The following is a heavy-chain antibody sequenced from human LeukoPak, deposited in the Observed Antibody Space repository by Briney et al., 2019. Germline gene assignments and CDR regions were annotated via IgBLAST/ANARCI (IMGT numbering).Heavy chain of an antibody. D-gene: IGHD4-17*01. J-gene: IGHJ4*02. CDR2: IRNDGNKY. CDR1: GFTFSSSG. CDR3: AKESLRNTVTTRSEADY. V-gene: IGHV3-30*02. Sequence: GGSLRLSCVASGFTFSSSGMHWVRQSPGKGLDWVAFIRNDGNKYNYAESVKGRFTISRDNSKNTLYLQMDSLSAEDTAVYYCAKESLRNTVTTRSEADYWGQGTLVTVSS.